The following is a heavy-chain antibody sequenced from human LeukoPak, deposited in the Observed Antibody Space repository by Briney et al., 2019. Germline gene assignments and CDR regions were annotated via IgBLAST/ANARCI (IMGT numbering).Heavy chain of an antibody. CDR2: ISAYNGNT. Sequence: ASVKVSCKASGYTFTSYGISWVRQAPGQGLEWMGWISAYNGNTNYAQKLQGRVTMTTDTSTSTAYMELRSLRSDDTAVYYCARVLDSSSWYLHHYYYYMDVWGKGTTVTVSS. CDR1: GYTFTSYG. D-gene: IGHD6-13*01. CDR3: ARVLDSSSWYLHHYYYYMDV. V-gene: IGHV1-18*01. J-gene: IGHJ6*03.